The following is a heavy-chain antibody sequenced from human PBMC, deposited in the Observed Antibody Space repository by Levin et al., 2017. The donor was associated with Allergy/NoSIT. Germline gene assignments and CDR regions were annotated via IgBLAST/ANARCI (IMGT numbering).Heavy chain of an antibody. V-gene: IGHV3-53*01. CDR1: GFTVSSNY. CDR2: IYSGGST. D-gene: IGHD2-2*01. J-gene: IGHJ6*03. CDR3: ARTARPYCSSTSCPSYYYYYYMDV. Sequence: GGSLRLSCAASGFTVSSNYMSWVRQAPGKGLEWVSVIYSGGSTYYADSVKGRFTISRDNSKNTLYLQMNSLRAEDTAVYYCARTARPYCSSTSCPSYYYYYYMDVWGKGTTVTVSS.